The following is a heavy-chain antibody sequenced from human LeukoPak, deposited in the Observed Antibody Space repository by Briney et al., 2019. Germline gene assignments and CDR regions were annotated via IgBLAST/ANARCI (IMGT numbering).Heavy chain of an antibody. D-gene: IGHD3-3*01. Sequence: GGSLRLSWAASGFTFSSYSMNWVRQAPGKGLEWVSSISSSSSYIYYADSVKGRFTISRDNAKSSLYLQMNSLRAEDTAVYYCARDPRAGIFGVVGRYGMDVWGQGTTVTVSS. CDR2: ISSSSSYI. V-gene: IGHV3-21*01. J-gene: IGHJ6*02. CDR1: GFTFSSYS. CDR3: ARDPRAGIFGVVGRYGMDV.